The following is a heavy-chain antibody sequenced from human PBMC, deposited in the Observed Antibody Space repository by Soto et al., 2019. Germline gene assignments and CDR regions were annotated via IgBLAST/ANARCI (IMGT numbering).Heavy chain of an antibody. Sequence: GGSLRLSCAASGFTFSSYSMNWVRQAPGKGLEWVSYISSSSSTIYYADSVKGRFTISRDNAKNSLYLQMNSLRAEDTAVYYCARGDVVVVAASKSIPGFDYWGQGTLVTVSS. CDR2: ISSSSSTI. CDR1: GFTFSSYS. CDR3: ARGDVVVVAASKSIPGFDY. V-gene: IGHV3-48*01. D-gene: IGHD2-15*01. J-gene: IGHJ4*02.